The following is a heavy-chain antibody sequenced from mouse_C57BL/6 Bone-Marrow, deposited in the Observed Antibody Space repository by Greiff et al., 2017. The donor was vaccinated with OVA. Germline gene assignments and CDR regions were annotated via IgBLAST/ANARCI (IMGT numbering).Heavy chain of an antibody. Sequence: QVQLQQPGAELVMPGASVKLSCKASGYTFTSYWMHWVKQRPGQGLEWIGEIDPSYSYTNYNQKFKGKSTLTVDKSSSTAYMQLSSLTSEDSAVYYCARDGNLFDYWGQGTTLTVSS. CDR2: IDPSYSYT. J-gene: IGHJ2*01. CDR3: ARDGNLFDY. D-gene: IGHD2-1*01. CDR1: GYTFTSYW. V-gene: IGHV1-69*01.